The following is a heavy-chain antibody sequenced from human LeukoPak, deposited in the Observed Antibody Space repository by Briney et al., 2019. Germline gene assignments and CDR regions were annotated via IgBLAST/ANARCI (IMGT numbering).Heavy chain of an antibody. CDR2: IGDSGGST. D-gene: IGHD6-6*01. Sequence: GGSLRLSCAASGFTFSSYAMSWVRQAPGKGLEWFSVIGDSGGSTYYADSVKGRFTISRDNSKNTLYLQMNSLRAEDTAVYYCAKGGIMQSSSPGLQYFDLWGRGTLVSVSS. CDR1: GFTFSSYA. V-gene: IGHV3-23*01. J-gene: IGHJ2*01. CDR3: AKGGIMQSSSPGLQYFDL.